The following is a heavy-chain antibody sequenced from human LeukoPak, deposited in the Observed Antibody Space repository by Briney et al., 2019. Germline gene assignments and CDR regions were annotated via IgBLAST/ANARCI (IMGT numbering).Heavy chain of an antibody. CDR2: IIPIFGTA. CDR1: GGTFSSYA. V-gene: IGHV1-69*05. Sequence: ASVKVSCKASGGTFSSYAISWVRQAPGQGLEWMGGIIPIFGTANYAQKFQGRVTITTDESTSTAYMKLSSLRSEDTAVYYCARTSRGGHPYYYVDVWGKGTTVTVSS. J-gene: IGHJ6*03. CDR3: ARTSRGGHPYYYVDV. D-gene: IGHD3-16*01.